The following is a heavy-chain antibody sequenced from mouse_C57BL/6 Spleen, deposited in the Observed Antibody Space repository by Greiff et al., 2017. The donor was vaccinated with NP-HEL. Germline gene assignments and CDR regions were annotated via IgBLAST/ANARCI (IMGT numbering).Heavy chain of an antibody. D-gene: IGHD1-1*01. CDR3: ARSSYYYGSTYAMDY. CDR2: IYPGDGDT. CDR1: GYAFSSSW. J-gene: IGHJ4*01. V-gene: IGHV1-82*01. Sequence: VQGVESGPELVKPGASVKISCKASGYAFSSSWMNWVKQRPGKGLEWIGRIYPGDGDTNYNGKFKGKATLTADKSSSTAYMQLSSLTSEDSAVYFCARSSYYYGSTYAMDYWGQGTSVTVSS.